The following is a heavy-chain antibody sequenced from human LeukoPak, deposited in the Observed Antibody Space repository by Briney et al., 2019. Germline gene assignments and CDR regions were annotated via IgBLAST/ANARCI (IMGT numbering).Heavy chain of an antibody. CDR3: ATGRTKWDLLNY. CDR2: LDPADGEM. V-gene: IGHV1-24*01. D-gene: IGHD1-26*01. CDR1: GYSLTELP. J-gene: IGHJ4*02. Sequence: ASVKVSCKVSGYSLTELPLHWARQAPGKGLEWMGGLDPADGEMIYTQMFQGRITMTEDSSTDTAYMEMSSLRSDDTAVYYCATGRTKWDLLNYWGQGTLVTVSS.